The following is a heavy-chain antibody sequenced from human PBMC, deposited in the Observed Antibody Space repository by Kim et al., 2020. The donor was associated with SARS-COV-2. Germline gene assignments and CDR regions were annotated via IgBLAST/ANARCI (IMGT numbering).Heavy chain of an antibody. J-gene: IGHJ4*02. CDR2: IWYDGSNK. CDR1: GFTFSSYG. D-gene: IGHD3-22*01. V-gene: IGHV3-33*01. Sequence: GGSLRLSCAASGFTFSSYGMHWVRQAPGKGLEWVAVIWYDGSNKYYADSVKGRFTISRDNSKNTLYLQMNSLRAEDTAVYYCARGPNYWDSSGYDYWGQGTLVTVSS. CDR3: ARGPNYWDSSGYDY.